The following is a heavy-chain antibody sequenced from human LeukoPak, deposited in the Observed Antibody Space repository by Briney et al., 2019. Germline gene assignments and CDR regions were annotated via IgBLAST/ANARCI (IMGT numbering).Heavy chain of an antibody. CDR3: ARDIGDCSSTSCYPGP. CDR2: INPNSGGT. D-gene: IGHD2-2*01. J-gene: IGHJ5*02. CDR1: GYTFTGYY. V-gene: IGHV1-2*02. Sequence: ASVKASCKASGYTFTGYYMHWVGQAPGQGRGGMGWINPNSGGTNYAQKFQGRVTMTRDTSISTAYMELCRLRSDDTAVYYCARDIGDCSSTSCYPGPWGQGTLVTVSS.